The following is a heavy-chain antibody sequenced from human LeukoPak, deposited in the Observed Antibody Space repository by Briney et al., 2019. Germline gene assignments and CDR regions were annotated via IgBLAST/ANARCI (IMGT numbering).Heavy chain of an antibody. CDR2: ISGSGGST. CDR1: GFTFSSYS. J-gene: IGHJ4*02. D-gene: IGHD3-22*01. Sequence: GGSLRLSCAASGFTFSSYSMNWVRQAPGKGLEWVSAISGSGGSTYYADSVKGRFTISRDNSKNTLYLQMNSLRAEDTAVYYCARDNGMIVVVAYFDYWGQGTLVTVSS. V-gene: IGHV3-23*01. CDR3: ARDNGMIVVVAYFDY.